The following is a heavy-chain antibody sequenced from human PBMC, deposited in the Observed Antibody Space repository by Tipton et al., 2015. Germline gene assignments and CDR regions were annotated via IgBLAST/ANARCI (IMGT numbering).Heavy chain of an antibody. CDR1: GFTFNNYW. CDR3: ARDAGRYYDSSGLSWYFDL. D-gene: IGHD3-22*01. Sequence: SLRLSCAASGFTFNNYWMTWVRQAPGKGLEWVANIKPDGSESYYLDSVKGRFTFSRDNAKNSLYLQMNSLRAEDTAVYYCARDAGRYYDSSGLSWYFDLWGRGTLVTVSS. V-gene: IGHV3-7*01. J-gene: IGHJ2*01. CDR2: IKPDGSES.